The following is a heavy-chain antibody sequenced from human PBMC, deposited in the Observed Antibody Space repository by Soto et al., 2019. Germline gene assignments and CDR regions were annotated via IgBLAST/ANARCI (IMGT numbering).Heavy chain of an antibody. D-gene: IGHD6-13*01. CDR1: GGSISSIRSY. V-gene: IGHV4-39*01. CDR2: IFYAGNT. J-gene: IGHJ5*02. Sequence: QLQLQESGPGLVKPSETLSLTCSVSGGSISSIRSYWAWFRHAAGKELEWIANIFYAGNTYYNPSLKSRVTVSVDTSKNQFSLKLDSVTAADTAVYYCARQAAAPSIDLWFDPWGQGTLVTVSS. CDR3: ARQAAAPSIDLWFDP.